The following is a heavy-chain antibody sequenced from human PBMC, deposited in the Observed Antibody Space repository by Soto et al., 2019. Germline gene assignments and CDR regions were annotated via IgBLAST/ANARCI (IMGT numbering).Heavy chain of an antibody. D-gene: IGHD2-2*01. CDR3: ARDLTIVPATHPRLENYGMDV. V-gene: IGHV1-18*01. CDR2: ISPYNGHT. CDR1: VYPFPING. J-gene: IGHJ6*02. Sequence: QVHLVQSAGGVKKLGPSVKAPCKAPVYPFPINGFSWVGRAPGQGLGGLGWISPYNGHTQFVGRFQGRVPMTTDTSTKTAYMELRNLRSDDTAHYYCARDLTIVPATHPRLENYGMDVWGQGTTVIVSS.